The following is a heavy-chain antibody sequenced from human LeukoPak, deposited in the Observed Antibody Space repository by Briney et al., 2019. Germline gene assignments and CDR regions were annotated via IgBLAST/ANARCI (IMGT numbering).Heavy chain of an antibody. CDR3: ARVDSSSWGDNYFDY. V-gene: IGHV1-8*01. J-gene: IGHJ4*02. Sequence: ASVKVSCKASGYTFISYDINWVRQTTGQGLEWMGWMNPNSGNTGYAQKFQGRVTMTRNTSISTAYMELSSLRSEDTAVYYCARVDSSSWGDNYFDYWGQGTLVTVSS. CDR1: GYTFISYD. D-gene: IGHD6-13*01. CDR2: MNPNSGNT.